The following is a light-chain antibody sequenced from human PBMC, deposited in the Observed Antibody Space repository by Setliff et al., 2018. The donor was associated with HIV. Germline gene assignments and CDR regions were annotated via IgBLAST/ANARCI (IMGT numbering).Light chain of an antibody. CDR3: CSYADSYTSLYV. Sequence: QSVLTQPPSASGTPGQRVTISCSGSSSNIGINTINWYQQLPGTAPKLLIYRNNQRPSGVPDRFSGSKSGTSASLAISGLQAEDEADYYCCSYADSYTSLYVFGTGTKVTVL. CDR2: RNN. J-gene: IGLJ1*01. V-gene: IGLV1-44*01. CDR1: SSNIGINT.